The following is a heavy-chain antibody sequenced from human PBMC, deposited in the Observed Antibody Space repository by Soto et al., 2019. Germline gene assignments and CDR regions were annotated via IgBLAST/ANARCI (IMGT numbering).Heavy chain of an antibody. J-gene: IGHJ4*02. V-gene: IGHV3-30-3*01. CDR2: ISYDGSNK. CDR1: GFTFSSYA. D-gene: IGHD3-10*02. CDR3: ATIPMVGRDY. Sequence: GSLRLSCAASGFTFSSYAMHWVRQAPGKGLEGVAVISYDGSNKYYADSVKGRFTISRDNSKNTLYLQMNSLRAEDTAVYYCATIPMVGRDYWGQGTLVTVSS.